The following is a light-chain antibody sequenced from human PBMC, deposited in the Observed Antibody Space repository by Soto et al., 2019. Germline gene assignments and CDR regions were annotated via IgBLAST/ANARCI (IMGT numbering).Light chain of an antibody. CDR3: QQYDNLPPLT. CDR1: QDISNY. CDR2: DAS. V-gene: IGKV1-33*01. Sequence: DIQMTQSPSSLSVSVGDRVTITCQASQDISNYLNWYQQKPGKAPKLLIYDASNLETGVPSRFSGSGSGTDFTFTISSLQPEDIATYYCQQYDNLPPLTFGPGTKVDIK. J-gene: IGKJ3*01.